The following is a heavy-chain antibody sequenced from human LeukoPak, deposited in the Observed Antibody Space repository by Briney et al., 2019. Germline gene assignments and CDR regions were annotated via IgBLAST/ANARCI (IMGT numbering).Heavy chain of an antibody. CDR1: GFTFSNYA. CDR3: ARVPEFYDVLTGFYRAGMDV. J-gene: IGHJ6*02. V-gene: IGHV3-20*04. CDR2: LNWNGGST. D-gene: IGHD3-9*01. Sequence: GGSLRLSCAASGFTFSNYAMNWVRQAPGKGLEWVSGLNWNGGSTGYADSVKGRFTISRDNAKNSLYLQMNSLRAEDTALYYCARVPEFYDVLTGFYRAGMDVWGQGTTVTVSS.